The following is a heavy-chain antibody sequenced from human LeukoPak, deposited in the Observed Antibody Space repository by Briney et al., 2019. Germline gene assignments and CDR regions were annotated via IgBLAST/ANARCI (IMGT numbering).Heavy chain of an antibody. V-gene: IGHV3-49*04. CDR2: IRSKAYGGTT. J-gene: IGHJ4*02. CDR3: TRDLGDYEGYYFDY. CDR1: GFTFGDYA. Sequence: GGSLRLSCTAPGFTFGDYAMSWVRQAPGKGLEWVGFIRSKAYGGTTEYAASVKGRFTISRDDSKSIAYLQMNSLKTEDTAVYYCTRDLGDYEGYYFDYWGQGTLVTVSS. D-gene: IGHD4-17*01.